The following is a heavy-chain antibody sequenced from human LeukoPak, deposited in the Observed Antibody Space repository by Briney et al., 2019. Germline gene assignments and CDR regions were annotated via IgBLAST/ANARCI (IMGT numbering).Heavy chain of an antibody. Sequence: SETLSLTCTVSGGSISTYYWSWIRQPPGKGLEWIAYIDYSGSTSYNPSLKSRVSISIDTSKNQFSLRLSSVTAADTAVYYCARHIPAKAGFDYWGQGTLVTVSS. CDR3: ARHIPAKAGFDY. CDR2: IDYSGST. D-gene: IGHD2-21*01. V-gene: IGHV4-59*08. CDR1: GGSISTYY. J-gene: IGHJ4*02.